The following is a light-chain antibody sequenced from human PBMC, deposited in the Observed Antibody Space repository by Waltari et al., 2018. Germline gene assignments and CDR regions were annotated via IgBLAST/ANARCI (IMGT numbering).Light chain of an antibody. V-gene: IGKV1-39*01. Sequence: DIQMTQSPSSLSASVGDRVTTTCRASQSISTYLNWYQQKPGKAPNLMIYAASTLQSGVPSRFSGSGSETDFTLTISSLQPEDFATYYCQQSYNAPRTFGLGTKVDIK. CDR2: AAS. CDR3: QQSYNAPRT. J-gene: IGKJ3*01. CDR1: QSISTY.